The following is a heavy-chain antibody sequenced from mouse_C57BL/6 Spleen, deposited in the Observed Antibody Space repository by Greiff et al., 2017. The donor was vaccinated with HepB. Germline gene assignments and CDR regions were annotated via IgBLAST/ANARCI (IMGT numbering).Heavy chain of an antibody. J-gene: IGHJ3*01. CDR3: ARDDGYWAY. CDR2: INPNNGGT. D-gene: IGHD2-3*01. Sequence: VQLQQSGPELVKPGASVKISCKASGYTFTDYYMNWVKQSHGKSLEWIGDINPNNGGTSYNQKFKGKATLTVDKSSSTAYMELRSLTSEDSAVYYCARDDGYWAYWGQGTLVTVSA. CDR1: GYTFTDYY. V-gene: IGHV1-26*01.